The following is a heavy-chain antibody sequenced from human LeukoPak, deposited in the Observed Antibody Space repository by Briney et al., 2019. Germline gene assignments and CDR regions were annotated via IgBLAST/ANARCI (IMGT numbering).Heavy chain of an antibody. D-gene: IGHD3-16*02. CDR1: EFTFSSYA. CDR2: ISYDGSNK. J-gene: IGHJ3*02. V-gene: IGHV3-30-3*01. Sequence: GRSLRLSCAASEFTFSSYAMHWVRQAPGKGLEWVAVISYDGSNKYYADSVKGRFTISRDNSKNTLYLQMNSLRAEDTAVYYCARDFVEQAGYAFDIWGQGTMVTVSS. CDR3: ARDFVEQAGYAFDI.